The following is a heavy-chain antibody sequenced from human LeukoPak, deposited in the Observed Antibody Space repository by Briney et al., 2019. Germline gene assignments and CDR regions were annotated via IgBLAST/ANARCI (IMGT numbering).Heavy chain of an antibody. J-gene: IGHJ4*02. CDR3: ARLRFDFWSGYTHPYFDY. CDR1: GGSISSGAYF. Sequence: PSETLSLTCTVFGGSISSGAYFWGWIRQPPGKGLEWIGSIYYSGTTYYNPSLKSRVTISVDTSKIQFSLKLSSVAATDTAVYFCARLRFDFWSGYTHPYFDYWGQGTLVTVSS. CDR2: IYYSGTT. D-gene: IGHD3-3*01. V-gene: IGHV4-39*01.